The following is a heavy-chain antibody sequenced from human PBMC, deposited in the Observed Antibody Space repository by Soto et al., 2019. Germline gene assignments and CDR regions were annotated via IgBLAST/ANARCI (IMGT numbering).Heavy chain of an antibody. CDR3: ARVPYYYDSGNAFDI. V-gene: IGHV3-21*01. D-gene: IGHD3-22*01. Sequence: EVQLMESGGGLVKPGGSLRLSCAASGFTFSSYSMNWVRQAPGKGLEWVSSISSSSSYIYYADSVKGRFTISRDNAKNSLYLQMNSLRAEDTAVYYCARVPYYYDSGNAFDIWGQGTMVTVSS. CDR1: GFTFSSYS. CDR2: ISSSSSYI. J-gene: IGHJ3*02.